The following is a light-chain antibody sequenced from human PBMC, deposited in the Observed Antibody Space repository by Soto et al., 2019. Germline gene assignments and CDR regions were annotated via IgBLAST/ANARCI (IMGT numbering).Light chain of an antibody. J-gene: IGKJ1*01. CDR1: QSVSGN. V-gene: IGKV3-15*01. Sequence: IVLTQAPGTLSLSPGESASLSCRASQSVSGNLAWYQQKPGQAPSRLLYRASTRATGIPPRFSGSGSGTEFNLTTSSLLSQDFAVYYCQQYNNWPSTFGQGTKVDIK. CDR2: RAS. CDR3: QQYNNWPST.